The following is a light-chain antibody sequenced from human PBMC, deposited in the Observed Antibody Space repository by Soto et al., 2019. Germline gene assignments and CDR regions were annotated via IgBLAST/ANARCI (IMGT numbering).Light chain of an antibody. V-gene: IGKV3-20*01. CDR2: GAS. Sequence: EIVLTQSPGTLSLSPGERATLSCRASQSVNNNYLAWYQQRPGQAPRLLIYGASSRAAGIPDRFSGSGSGTDFTLTISRLEPEDFAVYYCQQYGSSPFPFGPGTKVDIK. J-gene: IGKJ3*01. CDR1: QSVNNNY. CDR3: QQYGSSPFP.